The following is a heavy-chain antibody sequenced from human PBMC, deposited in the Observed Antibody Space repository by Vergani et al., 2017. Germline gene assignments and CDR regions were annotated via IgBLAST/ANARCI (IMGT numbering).Heavy chain of an antibody. CDR2: INQSGTT. Sequence: QLQLQESGPGLVKPSETLSLTCVVSGVSISGSNWWSWVRQPPGKGLEWIGEINQSGTTNYNPSLKSRVALSIDKSKNQFSLNLRSVIAADTAVYYCTRVRIVGAAKWFDSWGQGTLVTVSS. J-gene: IGHJ5*01. D-gene: IGHD1-26*01. CDR1: GVSISGSNW. CDR3: TRVRIVGAAKWFDS. V-gene: IGHV4-4*02.